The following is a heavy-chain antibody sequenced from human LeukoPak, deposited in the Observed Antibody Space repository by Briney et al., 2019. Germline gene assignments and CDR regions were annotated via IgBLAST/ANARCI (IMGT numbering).Heavy chain of an antibody. CDR2: ISGSGGST. J-gene: IGHJ4*02. D-gene: IGHD5-18*01. CDR3: AKVRIQLWSYFDY. V-gene: IGHV3-23*01. CDR1: GFTFSSYA. Sequence: PGGSPRLSCAASGFTFSSYAMSWVRQAPGKGLEWVSAISGSGGSTYYADSVKGRFTISRDNSKNTLYLQMNSLRAEDTAVYYCAKVRIQLWSYFDYWGQGTLVTVSS.